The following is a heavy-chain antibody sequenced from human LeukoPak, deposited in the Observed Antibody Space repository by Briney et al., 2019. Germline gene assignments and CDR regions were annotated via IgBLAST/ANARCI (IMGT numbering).Heavy chain of an antibody. CDR1: GGSISSHY. J-gene: IGHJ4*02. Sequence: SETLPLTCTVSGGSISSHYWSWIRQPPEKGLEWIGYIYYSGSTNYNPSLKSRVTISVDTSKNQFSLKLSSVTAADTAVYYCARFIRRGYYGSGSYYRGYFDYWGQGTLVTVSS. V-gene: IGHV4-59*11. CDR2: IYYSGST. CDR3: ARFIRRGYYGSGSYYRGYFDY. D-gene: IGHD3-10*01.